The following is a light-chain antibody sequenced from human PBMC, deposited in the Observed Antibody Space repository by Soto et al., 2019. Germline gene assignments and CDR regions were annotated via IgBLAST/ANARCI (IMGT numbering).Light chain of an antibody. J-gene: IGLJ3*02. CDR1: SGHSNYA. CDR2: LYSDGSH. V-gene: IGLV4-69*01. Sequence: QLVLTQSPSASASLGASVKFTCTLSSGHSNYAIAWHQQQPEKGPRYLMKLYSDGSHDKGDGIPDRFSGSSSGAERYLTISSLQSEDEADYYCQTWGTGIRVFGGGTQLTVL. CDR3: QTWGTGIRV.